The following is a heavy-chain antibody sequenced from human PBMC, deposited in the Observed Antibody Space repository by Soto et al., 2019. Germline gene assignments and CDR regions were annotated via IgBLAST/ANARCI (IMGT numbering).Heavy chain of an antibody. D-gene: IGHD6-19*01. J-gene: IGHJ4*02. V-gene: IGHV1-46*01. Sequence: GASVKVSCKASGYTFTSYYMHWVRQAPGQGLEWMGIINPSGGSTSYAQKFQGRVTMTRDTSTSTVYMELSSLRSEDTAVYYCARDGRLVRKDPSFDYWGQGTLVTVSS. CDR2: INPSGGST. CDR3: ARDGRLVRKDPSFDY. CDR1: GYTFTSYY.